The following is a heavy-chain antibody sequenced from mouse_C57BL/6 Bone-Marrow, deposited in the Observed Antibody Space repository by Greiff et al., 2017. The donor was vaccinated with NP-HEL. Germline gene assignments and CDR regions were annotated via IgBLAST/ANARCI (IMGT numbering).Heavy chain of an antibody. Sequence: EVQLQQSGAELVRPGASVKLSCTASGFNIKDDYMHWVKQRPEQGLEWIGWIDPENGDTEYASKFQGKATIPADTSSNTAYLQLSSLTSEDTAVYYCTLGGYYGPTPFDYWGQGTTLTVSS. D-gene: IGHD1-1*01. V-gene: IGHV14-4*01. CDR1: GFNIKDDY. CDR2: IDPENGDT. J-gene: IGHJ2*01. CDR3: TLGGYYGPTPFDY.